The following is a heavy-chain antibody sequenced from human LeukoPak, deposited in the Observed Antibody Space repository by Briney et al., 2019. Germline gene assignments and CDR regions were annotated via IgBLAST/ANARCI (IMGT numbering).Heavy chain of an antibody. CDR2: IYTSGST. V-gene: IGHV4-61*02. Sequence: SETLSLTCTVSGGSISSGSYYWSWIRQPAGKGLEWIGRIYTSGSTPYNPSLNSRVTISVDTSKNQFSLKLSSVTAADTAVYYCARVPSVPKAYYYYYMDVWGKGTTVTISS. CDR1: GGSISSGSYY. J-gene: IGHJ6*03. CDR3: ARVPSVPKAYYYYYMDV.